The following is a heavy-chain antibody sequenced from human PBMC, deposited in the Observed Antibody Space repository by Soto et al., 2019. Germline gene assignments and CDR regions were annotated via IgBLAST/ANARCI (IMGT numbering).Heavy chain of an antibody. Sequence: WGSLRLSCAASGFTFISYAIICFRHAPGKGLEWVSAISGSGGSTYYADSVKGRFTISRDNSKNTLYLQMNSLRAEDTAVYYCAKDSSGWYSGFDYWGQGTLVTVSS. V-gene: IGHV3-23*01. CDR2: ISGSGGST. CDR1: GFTFISYA. D-gene: IGHD6-19*01. CDR3: AKDSSGWYSGFDY. J-gene: IGHJ4*02.